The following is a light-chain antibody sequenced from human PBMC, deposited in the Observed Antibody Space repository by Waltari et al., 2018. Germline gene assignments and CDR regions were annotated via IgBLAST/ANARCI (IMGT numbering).Light chain of an antibody. CDR3: SSYTSRGTVI. Sequence: QSALTQPASVSGSPGQSITISCTGTGSDVGSYVYVSWYQQHPGKGPKLMIFDVSNRPSGVSNRFSGSKSGNTAALTISGLQAEDEADYDCSSYTSRGTVIFGGGTKLTVL. CDR1: GSDVGSYVY. V-gene: IGLV2-14*03. CDR2: DVS. J-gene: IGLJ2*01.